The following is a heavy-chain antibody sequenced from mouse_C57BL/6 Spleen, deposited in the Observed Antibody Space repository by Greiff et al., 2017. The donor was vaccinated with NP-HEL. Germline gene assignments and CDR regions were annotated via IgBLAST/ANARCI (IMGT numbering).Heavy chain of an antibody. CDR1: GFTFSDYG. V-gene: IGHV5-17*01. CDR2: ISSGSSTI. CDR3: ARGIYYDYESFDY. D-gene: IGHD2-4*01. Sequence: EVKVEESGGGLVKPGGSLKLSCAASGFTFSDYGMHWVRQAPEKGLEWVAYISSGSSTIYYADTVKGRFTISRDNAKNTLFLQMTSLRSEDTAMYYCARGIYYDYESFDYWGQGTTLTVSS. J-gene: IGHJ2*01.